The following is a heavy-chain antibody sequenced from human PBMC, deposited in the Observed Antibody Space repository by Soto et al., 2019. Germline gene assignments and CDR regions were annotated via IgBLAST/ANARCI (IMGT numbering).Heavy chain of an antibody. CDR1: GGTFSSYT. CDR3: ARATAVYGDYFDY. D-gene: IGHD4-17*01. V-gene: IGHV1-69*02. Sequence: QVQLVQSGAEVKKPGSSVKVSCKASGGTFSSYTISWVRQAPGQGLEWMGRIIPILGIANYAQKFQGRVTITADKSTSTAYMELSSLISEDTAVYYCARATAVYGDYFDYWGQGTLVTVSS. J-gene: IGHJ4*02. CDR2: IIPILGIA.